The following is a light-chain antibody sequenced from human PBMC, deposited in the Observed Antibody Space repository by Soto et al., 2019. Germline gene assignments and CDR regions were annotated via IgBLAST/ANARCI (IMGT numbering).Light chain of an antibody. J-gene: IGKJ5*01. CDR2: DAS. V-gene: IGKV3-11*01. Sequence: VSPGEGATLSFRASQSVSSYLAWYQQKPGQAPRLLIYDASNRATGIPARFSGSGSGTDFTLTISSLEPEDFAVYYCQQRSNWPITFGQGTRLEIK. CDR1: QSVSSY. CDR3: QQRSNWPIT.